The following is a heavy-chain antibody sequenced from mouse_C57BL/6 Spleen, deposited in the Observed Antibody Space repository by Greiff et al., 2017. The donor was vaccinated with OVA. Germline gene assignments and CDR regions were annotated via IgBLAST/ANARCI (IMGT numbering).Heavy chain of an antibody. V-gene: IGHV1-64*01. CDR2: IHPNSGST. J-gene: IGHJ4*01. Sequence: QVQLKQPGAELVKPGASVKLSCKASGYTFTSYWMHWVKQRPGQGLEWIGMIHPNSGSTNYNEKFKSKATLTVDKSSSTAYMQLSSLTSEDSAVYYCARGGDYDVGAMDYWGQGTSVTVSS. CDR3: ARGGDYDVGAMDY. D-gene: IGHD2-4*01. CDR1: GYTFTSYW.